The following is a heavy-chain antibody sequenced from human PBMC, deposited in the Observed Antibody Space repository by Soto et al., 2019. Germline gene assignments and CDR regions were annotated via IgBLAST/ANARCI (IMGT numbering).Heavy chain of an antibody. CDR3: ASKAACGGDCYAFDS. CDR1: GGIFSSNT. V-gene: IGHV1-69*06. Sequence: QVYLVQSGAEVKKPGSSVKISCKASGGIFSSNTINWVRQAAGQGLEWMGGIIPLFGTANYVEKFQGRVTITADKSTKTEYMELTSLTSEDTAVYYCASKAACGGDCYAFDSWGQGTLVTVSS. CDR2: IIPLFGTA. J-gene: IGHJ4*02. D-gene: IGHD2-21*02.